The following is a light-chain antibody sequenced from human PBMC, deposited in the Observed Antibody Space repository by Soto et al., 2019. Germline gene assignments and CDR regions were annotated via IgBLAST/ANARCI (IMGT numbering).Light chain of an antibody. CDR2: ATS. V-gene: IGKV1-27*01. CDR3: QKYNRAPLT. CDR1: QGIAPY. J-gene: IGKJ4*01. Sequence: DVQMTQSPSSLSAFVGDRVTITCRASQGIAPYLDWFQQKPGKVPKLLIYATSTLQSGVPSRFSGSGSGTDFTLTINSLQPEDVGTYYCQKYNRAPLTFGGGTKVEIK.